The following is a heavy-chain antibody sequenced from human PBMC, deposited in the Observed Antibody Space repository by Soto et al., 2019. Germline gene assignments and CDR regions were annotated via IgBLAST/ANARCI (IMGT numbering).Heavy chain of an antibody. Sequence: ASVKVSCKASGYTFTGYYMHWVRQAPGQGLEWMGWINPNSGGTNYAQKFQGWVTMTRDTSISTAYMELSRLRSDDTAVYYCAREYYYGSGSYYYYYGMDVWGQGTTVTVSS. V-gene: IGHV1-2*04. CDR3: AREYYYGSGSYYYYYGMDV. CDR2: INPNSGGT. J-gene: IGHJ6*02. D-gene: IGHD3-10*01. CDR1: GYTFTGYY.